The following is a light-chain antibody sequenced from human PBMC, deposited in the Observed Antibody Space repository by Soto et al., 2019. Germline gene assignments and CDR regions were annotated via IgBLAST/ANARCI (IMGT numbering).Light chain of an antibody. CDR2: RVS. J-gene: IGKJ1*01. Sequence: DVVMTQSPLSLPVALGQPASISCRSSQSLVYSDGNAYLTWFQQRPGQSPRRLIYRVSNRDSGVPDRFSGSGSGPDFTLKISRVEAEDVGVYYCMQGTHWPPTFGRGTKVEIK. CDR3: MQGTHWPPT. V-gene: IGKV2-30*01. CDR1: QSLVYSDGNAY.